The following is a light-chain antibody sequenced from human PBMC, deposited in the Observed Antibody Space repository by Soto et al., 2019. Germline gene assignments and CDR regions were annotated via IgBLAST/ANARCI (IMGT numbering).Light chain of an antibody. V-gene: IGLV1-51*01. CDR3: GTWDNSLSGV. CDR1: SCNIGNNY. CDR2: DNS. Sequence: QSVLTQPPSVSAAPGQKVTISCSGSSCNIGNNYVSWYQQLPGTAPKLLIYDNSKRPSGIPDRFSGSKSATSATLGITGLQTGDEADYYCGTWDNSLSGVFGGGTKVTVL. J-gene: IGLJ2*01.